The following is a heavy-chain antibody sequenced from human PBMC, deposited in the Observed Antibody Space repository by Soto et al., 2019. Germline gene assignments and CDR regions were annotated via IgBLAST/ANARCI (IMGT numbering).Heavy chain of an antibody. D-gene: IGHD6-19*01. CDR3: ARHSSGWLSDAFAI. Sequence: SETLSLTCTVSGGSISSYYWSWIRQPPGKGLEWIGYIYYSGSTNYNPSLKSRVTISVDTSKNQFSLKLSSVTAADTAVYYCARHSSGWLSDAFAIWGQGTMVTVSS. CDR2: IYYSGST. CDR1: GGSISSYY. J-gene: IGHJ3*02. V-gene: IGHV4-59*01.